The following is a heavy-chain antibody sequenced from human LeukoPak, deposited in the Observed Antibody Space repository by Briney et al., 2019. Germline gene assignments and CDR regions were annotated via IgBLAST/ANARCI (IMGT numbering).Heavy chain of an antibody. Sequence: PSETLSLTCTVSGGSISSSSYYWGWIRQPPGKGLEWIGSIYYSGSTYYNPSLKSRVTISVDTSKNQFSLKLSSVTAADTAVYYCARELFFLPFDPWGQGTLVTVSS. D-gene: IGHD2/OR15-2a*01. CDR1: GGSISSSSYY. CDR2: IYYSGST. V-gene: IGHV4-39*02. J-gene: IGHJ5*02. CDR3: ARELFFLPFDP.